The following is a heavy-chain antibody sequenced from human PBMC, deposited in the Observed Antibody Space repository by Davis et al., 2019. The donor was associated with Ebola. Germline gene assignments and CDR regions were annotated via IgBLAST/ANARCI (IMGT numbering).Heavy chain of an antibody. D-gene: IGHD6-6*01. Sequence: ASVKVSCKSSGDPFTTHAITWVRQAPGQGLEWMGWMSTNNGATNYAQKLQGRVTMTTDTSTSTSYMELRSLRSDDTAVYYCARDPGAALLDHWGQGTPVTVSS. CDR1: GDPFTTHA. CDR2: MSTNNGAT. V-gene: IGHV1-18*04. J-gene: IGHJ5*02. CDR3: ARDPGAALLDH.